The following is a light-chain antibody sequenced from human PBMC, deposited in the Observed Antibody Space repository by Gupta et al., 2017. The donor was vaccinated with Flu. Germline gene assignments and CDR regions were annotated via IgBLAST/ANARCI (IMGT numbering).Light chain of an antibody. CDR3: QQYYTPSYT. J-gene: IGKJ2*01. V-gene: IGKV4-1*01. CDR1: QNVLYSSNNKNY. Sequence: SLGERATINCKSSQNVLYSSNNKNYLAWYQQKPGQPPKLLIYWASTRESGVPDRFSGSGSGTDFSLTISGLQADDVAVYYCQQYYTPSYTFGQGTKLEIK. CDR2: WAS.